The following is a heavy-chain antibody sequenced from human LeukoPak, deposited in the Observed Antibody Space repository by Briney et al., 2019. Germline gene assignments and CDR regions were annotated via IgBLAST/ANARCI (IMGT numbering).Heavy chain of an antibody. CDR2: IDHRGDT. CDR1: GGSFSRYY. Sequence: SETLSLTCAVYGGSFSRYYWSWIRQSPGKGLERIAEIDHRGDTDYNPSVKSRVTISVDTSKNQFSLKVRSLSAADTAVYYCARGATISETGYFDFWGQGTLVTVSS. V-gene: IGHV4-34*01. D-gene: IGHD5-24*01. J-gene: IGHJ4*03. CDR3: ARGATISETGYFDF.